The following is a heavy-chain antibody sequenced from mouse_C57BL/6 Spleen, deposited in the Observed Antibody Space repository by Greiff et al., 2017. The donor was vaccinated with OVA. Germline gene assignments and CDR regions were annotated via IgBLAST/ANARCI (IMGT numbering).Heavy chain of an antibody. CDR1: GFTFSDYG. V-gene: IGHV5-17*01. Sequence: EVKVVESGGGLVKPGGSLKLSCAASGFTFSDYGMHWVRQAPEKGLEWVAYISSGSSTIYYADTVKGRFTISRDNAKNTLFLQMTRLRSEDTAMYYCARAVYDDYPDYWGQGTTLTVSS. J-gene: IGHJ2*01. CDR2: ISSGSSTI. D-gene: IGHD2-3*01. CDR3: ARAVYDDYPDY.